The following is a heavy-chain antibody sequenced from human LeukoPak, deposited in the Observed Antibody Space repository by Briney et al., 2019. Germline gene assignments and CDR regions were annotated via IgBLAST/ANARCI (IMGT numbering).Heavy chain of an antibody. V-gene: IGHV3-30*04. CDR1: GFTFSSYA. J-gene: IGHJ6*03. CDR2: ISYDENNK. D-gene: IGHD1-26*01. CDR3: AKGRGWEASYYYYYMDV. Sequence: PGGSLRLSCAASGFTFSSYAMYWVRQAPGKGLEWVAPISYDENNKYYADSVKGRFTISRDNSKNTLYLQMNSLRADDTAVYYCAKGRGWEASYYYYYMDVWGKGTTVTISS.